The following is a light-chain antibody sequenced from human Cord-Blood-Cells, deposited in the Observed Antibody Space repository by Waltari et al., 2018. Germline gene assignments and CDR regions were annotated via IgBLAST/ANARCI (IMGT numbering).Light chain of an antibody. Sequence: DNQMTQSPSSLSASVGDRFTFTCRARHSTNSYLKWYQQKPGKAPKLLIYAASSLQSGVPSRFSGSRSETDLTRTIRSLQPEDFATYYCQQSYSTPWTFGQGTKVAIK. V-gene: IGKV1-39*01. J-gene: IGKJ1*01. CDR3: QQSYSTPWT. CDR1: HSTNSY. CDR2: AAS.